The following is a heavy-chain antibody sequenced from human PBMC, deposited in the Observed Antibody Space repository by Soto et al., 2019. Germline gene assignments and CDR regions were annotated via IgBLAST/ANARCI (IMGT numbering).Heavy chain of an antibody. D-gene: IGHD3-3*01. CDR2: IRSKANNYAT. CDR1: GFTFSGSA. V-gene: IGHV3-73*01. CDR3: SRQASAFWSGKPQYYMDV. Sequence: EVQLVESGGGLVQPGGSLKLSCAASGFTFSGSAMHWVRQASGKGLEWLGRIRSKANNYATAYGASVKGRFTISRDDSKNTAYLQMNSLKTEDTAVYYCSRQASAFWSGKPQYYMDVWGKGTTVTVSS. J-gene: IGHJ6*03.